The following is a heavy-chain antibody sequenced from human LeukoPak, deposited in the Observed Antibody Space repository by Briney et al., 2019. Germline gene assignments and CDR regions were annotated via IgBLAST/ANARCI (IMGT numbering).Heavy chain of an antibody. Sequence: SETLSLTCTVSGDSMSYYYWSWIRQPPGKGLEWIGYIYYSGSTSYNPSLKSRVTISVDTSKKQFSLKLSSVTAADTAFYYCARYIVSYPHDAFDIWGQGTMVTVSS. CDR1: GDSMSYYY. CDR2: IYYSGST. CDR3: ARYIVSYPHDAFDI. J-gene: IGHJ3*02. D-gene: IGHD1-26*01. V-gene: IGHV4-59*01.